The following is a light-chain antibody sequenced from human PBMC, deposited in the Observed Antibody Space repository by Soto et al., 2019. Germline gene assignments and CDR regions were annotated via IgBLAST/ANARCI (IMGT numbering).Light chain of an antibody. J-gene: IGKJ1*01. CDR2: GAS. CDR1: QSVDSRF. Sequence: EIVLTQSPGTLSLSPGESATLSCRASQSVDSRFLAWYQQKPGQDPRLLMYGASTRATGIPDRFSGSGAGTDFTLSISSLEPEDVAVYYCQQYDRFRTFCQGTKGE. V-gene: IGKV3-20*01. CDR3: QQYDRFRT.